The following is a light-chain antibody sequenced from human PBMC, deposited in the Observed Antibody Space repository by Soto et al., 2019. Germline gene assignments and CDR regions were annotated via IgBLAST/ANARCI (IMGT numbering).Light chain of an antibody. Sequence: QSVLTQSPSASASLGASVKLTCTLNSEHSSYAIAWHQQQPEKGPRYLMNLNSDGSHTKGDGIPDRFSGSSSGAERYLTISSLQSEDEADYYCQTWGTGIRVFGGGTKLTVL. CDR2: LNSDGSH. CDR3: QTWGTGIRV. J-gene: IGLJ3*02. CDR1: SEHSSYA. V-gene: IGLV4-69*01.